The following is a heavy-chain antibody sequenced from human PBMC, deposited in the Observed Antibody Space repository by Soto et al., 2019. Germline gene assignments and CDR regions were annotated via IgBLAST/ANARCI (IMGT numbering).Heavy chain of an antibody. CDR2: IYYSGST. D-gene: IGHD3-16*01. CDR3: ARRTHPDAAALMDN. CDR1: GGSTSSGDYY. Sequence: SETLSLTCSVSGGSTSSGDYYWSWIRQPPGKGLEWIGYIYYSGSTYYNPSLKSRVTISVDTSKKQFSLNLSSVTAADTAVYYGARRTHPDAAALMDNWGQGTLVTVSS. V-gene: IGHV4-30-4*01. J-gene: IGHJ4*02.